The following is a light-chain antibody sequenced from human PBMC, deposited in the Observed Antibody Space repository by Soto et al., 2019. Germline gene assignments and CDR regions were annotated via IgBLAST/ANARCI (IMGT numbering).Light chain of an antibody. CDR3: QLYGISPH. V-gene: IGKV3-20*01. J-gene: IGKJ5*01. CDR2: GAS. Sequence: EIVLTQSPATLSLSPGERATLSCRASRTVGSYLAWYQHQPGQAPRLLIYGASTRATGIPDRFSGSASGTDFTLTINRLEPEDFAVYYCQLYGISPHFGQGTRLE. CDR1: RTVGSY.